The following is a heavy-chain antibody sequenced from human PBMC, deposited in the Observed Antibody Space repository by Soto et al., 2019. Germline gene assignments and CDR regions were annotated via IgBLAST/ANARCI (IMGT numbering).Heavy chain of an antibody. D-gene: IGHD3-10*01. CDR3: AKERLGRGIDY. J-gene: IGHJ4*01. V-gene: IGHV3-23*01. CDR1: GFTFSNYA. Sequence: EVLLLDSGGGLVQPGVSLRLSCAGSGFTFSNYAMTWVRQAPGKGPELISTVNNGGGGTYYPDSVKGRFTISRDNSKNTLYLQVSSLRAEDTAVYYCAKERLGRGIDYWGQGILLNVSS. CDR2: VNNGGGGT.